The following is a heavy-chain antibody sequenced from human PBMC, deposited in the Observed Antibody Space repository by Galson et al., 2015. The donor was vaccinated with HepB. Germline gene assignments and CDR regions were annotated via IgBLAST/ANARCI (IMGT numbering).Heavy chain of an antibody. V-gene: IGHV3-23*01. D-gene: IGHD4-17*01. CDR1: GFTFNAYV. CDR3: AKEAILTTSPFDF. Sequence: LRLSCAASGFTFNAYVLYWIRQGPGKGLEWVSTISASDDKTYYADSVKGRFTISRDNSENTLYLQMNSLRAEDTAVYFCAKEAILTTSPFDFWGQGTLVTVSS. J-gene: IGHJ4*02. CDR2: ISASDDKT.